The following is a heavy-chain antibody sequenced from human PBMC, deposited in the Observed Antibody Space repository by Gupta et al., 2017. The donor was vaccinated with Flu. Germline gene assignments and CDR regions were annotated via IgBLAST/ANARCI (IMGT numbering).Heavy chain of an antibody. J-gene: IGHJ5*01. CDR1: TLSDYW. D-gene: IGHD4-17*01. V-gene: IGHV3-7*01. Sequence: TLSDYWMSWVRQAPGKGPELVANINRDGSVINYMDFVRGRFTISRDNAKNAVYFQMNSLRVDDTAAYYCARDVGAGDYDSWGQGTLGTGS. CDR2: INRDGSVI. CDR3: ARDVGAGDYDS.